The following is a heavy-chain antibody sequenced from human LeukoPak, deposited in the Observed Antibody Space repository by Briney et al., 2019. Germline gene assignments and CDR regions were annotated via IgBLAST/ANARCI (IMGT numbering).Heavy chain of an antibody. D-gene: IGHD3-22*01. CDR1: GGSISSSSYY. Sequence: SETLSLTCTVSGGSISSSSYYWGWIRQPPGKGLEWIGTIYYSWSTYYNPSLKSRVTISVDTSKNQFSLKLSSVTAADTAVYYCARDSGYYYDSSGYSFDYWGQGTLVTVSS. J-gene: IGHJ4*02. V-gene: IGHV4-39*07. CDR2: IYYSWST. CDR3: ARDSGYYYDSSGYSFDY.